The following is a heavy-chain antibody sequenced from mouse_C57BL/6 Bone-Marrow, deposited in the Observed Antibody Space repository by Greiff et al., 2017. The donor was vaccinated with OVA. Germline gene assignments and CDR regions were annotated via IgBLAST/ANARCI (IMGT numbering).Heavy chain of an antibody. Sequence: VQLQQSGPELVKPGASVKMSCKASGYTFTDYNMHWVKQSHGKSLEWIGYINPNNGGTSYNQKFKGKATLTVNKSSSTAYMELRSLTSEDSAVYYCASTSPYDPEGDYWGQGTSVTVSS. CDR2: INPNNGGT. J-gene: IGHJ4*01. V-gene: IGHV1-22*01. CDR1: GYTFTDYN. CDR3: ASTSPYDPEGDY. D-gene: IGHD2-3*01.